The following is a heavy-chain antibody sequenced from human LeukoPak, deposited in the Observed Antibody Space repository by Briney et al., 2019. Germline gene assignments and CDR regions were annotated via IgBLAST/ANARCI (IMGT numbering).Heavy chain of an antibody. CDR1: GYTLTELS. D-gene: IGHD2-2*01. CDR3: ATDPGEIVPAAKGPKGDYCYGMDV. V-gene: IGHV1-24*01. CDR2: FDPEDGET. J-gene: IGHJ6*02. Sequence: ASVKVSCKVSGYTLTELSMHWVRQAPGKGLEWMGGFDPEDGETIYAQKFQGRVTMTEDTSTDTAYMELNSLRSDDTAVYYCATDPGEIVPAAKGPKGDYCYGMDVWGQGTTVTVSS.